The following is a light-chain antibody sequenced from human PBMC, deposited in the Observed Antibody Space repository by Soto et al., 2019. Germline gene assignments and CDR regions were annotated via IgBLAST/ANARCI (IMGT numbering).Light chain of an antibody. CDR3: QPTYASPRP. CDR2: AAT. Sequence: DIQMTQSPSSLSASVGDRVTITCRASQSISSFLNWYQQKPWEAPKLLIYAATSLHSGVPSRFSGSGSATDFTLTISSLQPEDFAPYYCQPTYASPRPFGQGTTVEI. J-gene: IGKJ1*01. V-gene: IGKV1-39*01. CDR1: QSISSF.